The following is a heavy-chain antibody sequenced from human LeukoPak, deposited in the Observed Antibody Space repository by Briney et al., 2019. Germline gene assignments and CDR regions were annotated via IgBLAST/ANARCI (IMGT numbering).Heavy chain of an antibody. CDR2: IYYSGST. CDR3: ARVLSTIATRPFDY. CDR1: GGSMSPYH. Sequence: SETLSPTCTVSGGSMSPYHWSWIRQPPGKGLEYIGYIYYSGSTNFNPALKSRVTISVDTSKKQFSLKLTSVTAADTAVYYCARVLSTIATRPFDYWGQGALVTVSS. J-gene: IGHJ4*02. D-gene: IGHD6-6*01. V-gene: IGHV4-59*01.